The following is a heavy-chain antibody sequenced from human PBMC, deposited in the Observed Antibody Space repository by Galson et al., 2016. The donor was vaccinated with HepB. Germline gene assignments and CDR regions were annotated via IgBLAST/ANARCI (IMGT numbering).Heavy chain of an antibody. V-gene: IGHV1-18*01. CDR1: GYTFTNYG. J-gene: IGHJ4*02. CDR3: ARGPMVVTEYGRGWPHFDS. Sequence: SVKVSCKASGYTFTNYGFSWVRQAPGQGPEWMGWISAYNGNTNYAQKFQGRVTMTTDTSTSTAYMDLGSLRSDDTALYYRARGPMVVTEYGRGWPHFDSWGQGTLVTVSS. CDR2: ISAYNGNT. D-gene: IGHD6-19*01.